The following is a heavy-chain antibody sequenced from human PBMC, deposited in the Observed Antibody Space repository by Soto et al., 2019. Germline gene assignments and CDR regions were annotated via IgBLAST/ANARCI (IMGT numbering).Heavy chain of an antibody. D-gene: IGHD2-8*02. CDR1: GGSFSGYY. CDR3: ASDKITGLFDY. J-gene: IGHJ4*02. CDR2: INHSGST. Sequence: QVQLQQWGAGLLKPSETLSLTCAVYGGSFSGYYWTWIRQPPGTGLEWIGEINHSGSTNYNPSLKSRVTISVDTSKNQFSLKLTSVTAADTAVYSCASDKITGLFDYWGQGTLVTVSS. V-gene: IGHV4-34*01.